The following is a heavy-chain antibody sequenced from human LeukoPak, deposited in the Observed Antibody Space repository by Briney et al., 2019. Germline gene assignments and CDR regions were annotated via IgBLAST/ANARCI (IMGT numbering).Heavy chain of an antibody. V-gene: IGHV6-1*01. CDR1: GGSISSGG. CDR3: ARSGYFAEYFQY. CDR2: TYYRSKWHY. D-gene: IGHD3-22*01. J-gene: IGHJ1*01. Sequence: SSETLSLTCTVSGGSISSGGYYWSWVRQSPSRGLEWLGRTYYRSKWHYDYALPVTRQITINPDTSKNQFSLQLTSVTPEDTAVYYCARSGYFAEYFQYWGQGTLVTVSS.